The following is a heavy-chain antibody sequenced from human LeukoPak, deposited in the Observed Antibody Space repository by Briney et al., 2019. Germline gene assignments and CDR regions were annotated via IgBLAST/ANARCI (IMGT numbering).Heavy chain of an antibody. CDR2: IYPGDSDP. Sequence: GESLKISCKGSGYSFTNYWIGWVRQMPGTGLEWMGIIYPGDSDPRYSPSFQGQVTISADKSISTAYLQWSSLKASDTAMYYCARLDILTGSPFDYWGQGTLVTVSS. CDR3: ARLDILTGSPFDY. V-gene: IGHV5-51*01. CDR1: GYSFTNYW. J-gene: IGHJ4*02. D-gene: IGHD3-9*01.